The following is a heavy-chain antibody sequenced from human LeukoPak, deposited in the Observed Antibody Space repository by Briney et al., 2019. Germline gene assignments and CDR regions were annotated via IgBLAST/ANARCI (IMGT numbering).Heavy chain of an antibody. V-gene: IGHV3-30*07. CDR2: ISYDGSNK. D-gene: IGHD6-13*01. J-gene: IGHJ5*02. Sequence: PGGSLRLSCAAARFTFSSYAVHWVRQAPGKGLEWVAVISYDGSNKYYADSVKGRFTISRDNSKNTLYLQMNSLRAEDTAVYYCAKGRYSSSGWFDPWGQGTLVTVSS. CDR3: AKGRYSSSGWFDP. CDR1: RFTFSSYA.